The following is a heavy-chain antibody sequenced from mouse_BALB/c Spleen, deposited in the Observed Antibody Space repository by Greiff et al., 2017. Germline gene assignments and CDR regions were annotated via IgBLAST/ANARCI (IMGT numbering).Heavy chain of an antibody. D-gene: IGHD5-5*01. J-gene: IGHJ2*01. V-gene: IGHV8-8*01. CDR3: ARMNYLLSFDY. CDR2: IWWNDDK. CDR1: GFSLSTSGMS. Sequence: QVTLKVSGPGILQPSQTLSLTCSFSGFSLSTSGMSVGWIRQPSGKGLEWLAHIWWNDDKYYNPALKSRLTISKDTSNNQVFLKIASVVTADTATYYCARMNYLLSFDYWGQGTTLTVSS.